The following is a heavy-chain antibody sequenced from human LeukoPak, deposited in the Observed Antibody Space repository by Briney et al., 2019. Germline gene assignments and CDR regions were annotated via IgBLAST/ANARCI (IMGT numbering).Heavy chain of an antibody. CDR1: GFTFSNAW. D-gene: IGHD2-21*02. J-gene: IGHJ4*02. V-gene: IGHV3-15*07. CDR3: TTDLHIVEVSASFGRFSDY. Sequence: GGSLRLSCAASGFTFSNAWMNWVRQAPGKGLEWVGRIKSKTDGGTTDYAAPVKGRFTISRDDSKNTLYLQMNSLKTEDTAVYYCTTDLHIVEVSASFGRFSDYWGQGTLVTVSS. CDR2: IKSKTDGGTT.